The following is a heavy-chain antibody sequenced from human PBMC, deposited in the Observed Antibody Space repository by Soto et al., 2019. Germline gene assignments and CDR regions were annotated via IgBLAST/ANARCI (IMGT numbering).Heavy chain of an antibody. CDR2: ISSGSSYI. V-gene: IGHV3-21*01. D-gene: IGHD3-10*01. CDR3: ARDILSGGAYPDS. J-gene: IGHJ5*01. CDR1: GFTFSSYT. Sequence: EVQLVESGGGLVKPGGSLRLSCAASGFTFSSYTMNWVRQAPGKGLEWISSISSGSSYIYYAGSVKGRFTISRDNAKNHLFLQMNSLRADGTAGYYWARDILSGGAYPDSWGQGTKVTVSS.